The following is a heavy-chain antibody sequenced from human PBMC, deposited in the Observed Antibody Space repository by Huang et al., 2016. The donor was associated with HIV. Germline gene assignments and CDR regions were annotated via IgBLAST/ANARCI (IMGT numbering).Heavy chain of an antibody. Sequence: QLHLQQSGPGLVRPSETLSLICTVSGGSITSSNHYWGGIRQTPGKGLEWIGNFYYSGDAYYTPSLKKRVAISIDTSKSQFSLRLSSVIATDTAVYYCASGEYGKNAYDIWGQGTVVTVSA. CDR3: ASGEYGKNAYDI. CDR2: FYYSGDA. D-gene: IGHD2-2*01. J-gene: IGHJ3*02. V-gene: IGHV4-39*01. CDR1: GGSITSSNHY.